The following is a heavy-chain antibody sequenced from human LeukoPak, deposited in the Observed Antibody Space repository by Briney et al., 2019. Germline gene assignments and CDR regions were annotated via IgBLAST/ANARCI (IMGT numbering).Heavy chain of an antibody. J-gene: IGHJ4*02. CDR3: ARGLGSYDSSELTWPMISF. V-gene: IGHV1-8*01. D-gene: IGHD3-22*01. Sequence: ASVKVSCKASGYTFTSYGISWVRQATGHGLEWMGWMNPDSGDTAYAQKFQGRITMTRSTSITTAYMELSSLRSEDTAVYYCARGLGSYDSSELTWPMISFWGQGTQVTVSS. CDR1: GYTFTSYG. CDR2: MNPDSGDT.